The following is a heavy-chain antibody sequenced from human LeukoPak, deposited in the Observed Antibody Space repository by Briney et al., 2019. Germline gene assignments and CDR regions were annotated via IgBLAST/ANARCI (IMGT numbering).Heavy chain of an antibody. CDR3: ARNSGSSTHYYYYMDV. CDR2: INPNSGGT. V-gene: IGHV1-2*02. D-gene: IGHD1-26*01. J-gene: IGHJ6*03. CDR1: GYTFTGYY. Sequence: ASVKVSCKASGYTFTGYYMHWVRQAPGQGLEWMGWINPNSGGTNYAQKFQGRVTMTRDTSISTAYMELSRLRSDDTAVYYYARNSGSSTHYYYYMDVWGKGTTVTVSS.